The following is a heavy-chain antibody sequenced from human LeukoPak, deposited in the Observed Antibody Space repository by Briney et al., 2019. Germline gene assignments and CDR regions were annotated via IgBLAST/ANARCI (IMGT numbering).Heavy chain of an antibody. V-gene: IGHV1-2*02. J-gene: IGHJ4*02. CDR3: ARLMIEYYDGSGYSDF. CDR2: INPNSGGT. CDR1: GYTFTGYY. D-gene: IGHD3-22*01. Sequence: ASVKVSCKASGYTFTGYYMHWVRQAPGQGLEWMGWINPNSGGTNYAQKFQGRVTMTRDTSISTAYMELSRLRSDDTAVYYCARLMIEYYDGSGYSDFWGQGTLVTVSS.